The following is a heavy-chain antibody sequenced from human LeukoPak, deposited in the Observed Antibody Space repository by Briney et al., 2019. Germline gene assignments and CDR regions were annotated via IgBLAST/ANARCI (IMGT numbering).Heavy chain of an antibody. CDR2: INAGNGNT. CDR1: GYTFTSYA. V-gene: IGHV1-3*01. J-gene: IGHJ1*01. D-gene: IGHD2-15*01. CDR3: ARASWEYCSGGSCYDPPEYFQH. Sequence: ASVKVSCTASGYTFTSYAMHWVRQAPGQRLEWMGWINAGNGNTKYSQKFQGRVTITRDTSASTAYMELNSLRSEDTAVYYCARASWEYCSGGSCYDPPEYFQHWGQGTLVTVSS.